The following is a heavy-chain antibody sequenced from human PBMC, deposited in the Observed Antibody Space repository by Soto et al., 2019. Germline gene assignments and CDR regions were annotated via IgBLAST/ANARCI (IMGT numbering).Heavy chain of an antibody. CDR3: ARGGYSSSTSCYYYYYYYMDV. Sequence: QVQLVESGGGVVQPGRSLRLSCAASGFTFSSYGMHWVRQAPGKGLEWVAVIWYDGSNKYYADSVKGRFTISRDNSKNTLYLQMNSLRAEDTAVYYCARGGYSSSTSCYYYYYYYMDVWGKGTTVTVSS. CDR1: GFTFSSYG. J-gene: IGHJ6*03. CDR2: IWYDGSNK. D-gene: IGHD2-2*01. V-gene: IGHV3-33*01.